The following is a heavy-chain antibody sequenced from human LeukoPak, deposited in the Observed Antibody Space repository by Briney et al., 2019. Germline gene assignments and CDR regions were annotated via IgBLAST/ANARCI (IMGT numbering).Heavy chain of an antibody. CDR2: ISGGGGST. D-gene: IGHD7-27*01. CDR3: AKGRLTGVSDY. V-gene: IGHV3-23*01. Sequence: GGSLRLSCAASGFSLNSYAMNWVRQAPGKGLEWISGISGGGGSTYYADSVKGRFTISRDNSKNTLYLQMNSLTAEDTAVYYCAKGRLTGVSDYWGQGTLVSVSS. J-gene: IGHJ4*02. CDR1: GFSLNSYA.